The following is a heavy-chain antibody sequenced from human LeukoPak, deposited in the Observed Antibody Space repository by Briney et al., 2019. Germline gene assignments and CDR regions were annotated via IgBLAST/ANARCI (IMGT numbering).Heavy chain of an antibody. CDR2: IYYSGST. CDR1: GGSISSGGYS. J-gene: IGHJ4*02. V-gene: IGHV4-30-4*07. D-gene: IGHD6-13*01. CDR3: ARDSPAAALDY. Sequence: SETLSLTCAVSGGSISSGGYSWSWIRQPPGKGLEWIGYIYYSGSTYYNPSLKSRLTMSVDTSKNQFSLKLSSVTAADTAVYYCARDSPAAALDYWGQGTLVTVSS.